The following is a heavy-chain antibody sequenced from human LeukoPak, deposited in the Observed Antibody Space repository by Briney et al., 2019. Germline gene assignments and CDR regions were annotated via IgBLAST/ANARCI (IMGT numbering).Heavy chain of an antibody. D-gene: IGHD2-15*01. Sequence: ASVKVSCKASGYTFNDYYMHWVRQAPGQGLECMGWINPNSGGTNYAQKFQGRVTMTRDTSISTAYMELSRLRSDDTAVYYCARAVRYCSGGRCYYDNWFDPWGQGTLVTVSS. CDR1: GYTFNDYY. V-gene: IGHV1-2*02. CDR3: ARAVRYCSGGRCYYDNWFDP. J-gene: IGHJ5*02. CDR2: INPNSGGT.